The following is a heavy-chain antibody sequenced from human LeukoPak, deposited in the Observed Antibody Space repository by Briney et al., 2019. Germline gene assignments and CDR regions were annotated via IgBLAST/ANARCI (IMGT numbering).Heavy chain of an antibody. V-gene: IGHV4-59*01. CDR2: DYYSGSS. D-gene: IGHD6-13*01. CDR3: ARYSSSYYFDY. Sequence: SETLSLTCTVSGGSITDYYWGWIRQPPGKGLEWIGYDYYSGSSNYNPSLKSRVTISLDTSKNQFSLKMSSVTAADTAVYYCARYSSSYYFDYWGQGTLVTVSS. J-gene: IGHJ4*02. CDR1: GGSITDYY.